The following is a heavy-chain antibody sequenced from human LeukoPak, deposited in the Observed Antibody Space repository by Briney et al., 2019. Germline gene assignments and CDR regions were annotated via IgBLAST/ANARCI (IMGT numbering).Heavy chain of an antibody. V-gene: IGHV1-2*02. CDR2: ILPDSGGT. CDR1: GYTFTGYY. Sequence: ASVKVSCKASGYTFTGYYIHWVRQAPGQGLEWMGWILPDSGGTKYAQMFQGRVTLTRDTPINTAYMELSSLRSDDTAVYYCARSGYGSGSYYYLYWGQGTLVTVSS. CDR3: ARSGYGSGSYYYLY. D-gene: IGHD3-10*01. J-gene: IGHJ4*02.